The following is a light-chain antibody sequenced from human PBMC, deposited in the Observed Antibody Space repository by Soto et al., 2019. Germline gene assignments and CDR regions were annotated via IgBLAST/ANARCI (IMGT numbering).Light chain of an antibody. V-gene: IGKV3-20*01. J-gene: IGKJ4*01. CDR3: QHYRTC. CDR2: GAS. Sequence: EIVLTQAPGTLSLSPGQRATLSCRASQSVSSSYLAWYQQKPGQAQRQLIYGASSRATGIPDQFSGSGSGTDFTLPITRLEPEDFAVYYCQHYRTCFGGGTRVEIK. CDR1: QSVSSSY.